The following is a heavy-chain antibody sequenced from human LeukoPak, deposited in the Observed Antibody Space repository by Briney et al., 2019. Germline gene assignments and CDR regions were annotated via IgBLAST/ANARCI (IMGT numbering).Heavy chain of an antibody. J-gene: IGHJ6*03. CDR1: GYTFTSYD. V-gene: IGHV1-8*01. D-gene: IGHD3-10*01. CDR3: ARATRITMVRGVINDYYYYMDV. Sequence: GASVKVSCKASGYTFTSYDINWVRQATGQGREWMGWMNPNSGNTGYAQKFQGRVTMTRNTSIRTAYMELSRLRSEDTAVYYCARATRITMVRGVINDYYYYMDVWGKGTTVTVSS. CDR2: MNPNSGNT.